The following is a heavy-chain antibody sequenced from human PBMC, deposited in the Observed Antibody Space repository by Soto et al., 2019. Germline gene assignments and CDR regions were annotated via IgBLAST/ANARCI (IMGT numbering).Heavy chain of an antibody. V-gene: IGHV3-11*06. CDR2: ISSSSSYT. J-gene: IGHJ4*02. CDR3: ATTTVTTRANY. D-gene: IGHD4-17*01. CDR1: GFTFSDYY. Sequence: ESGGGLVKPGGSLRLSCAASGFTFSDYYMSWIRQAPGKGLEWVSYISSSSSYTNYADSVKGRFTISRDNAKNSLYLQMNSLRAEDTAVYYCATTTVTTRANYWGQGTLVTVSS.